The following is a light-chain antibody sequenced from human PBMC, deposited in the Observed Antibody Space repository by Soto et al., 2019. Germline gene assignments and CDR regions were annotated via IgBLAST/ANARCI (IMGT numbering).Light chain of an antibody. CDR2: DVS. CDR3: SSYTTSSTLLYV. J-gene: IGLJ1*01. CDR1: SSDVGGYNY. V-gene: IGLV2-14*01. Sequence: QSARTQPASVSGSPGQSITMSCTGTSSDVGGYNYVSWYQQHPGKAPKLMIYDVSNRPSGVSNRFSGSKSGNTASLTISGLQAEDEADYYCSSYTTSSTLLYVFGTGTKLTVL.